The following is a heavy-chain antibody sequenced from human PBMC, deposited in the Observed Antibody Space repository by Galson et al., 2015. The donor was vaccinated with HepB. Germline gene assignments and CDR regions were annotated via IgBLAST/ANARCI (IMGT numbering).Heavy chain of an antibody. CDR1: GFTFGNSG. CDR3: AREDRYTYIVSFDY. CDR2: IWKDGSNN. D-gene: IGHD5-18*01. V-gene: IGHV3-33*01. Sequence: SLRLSCAASGFTFGNSGMHWGRQAPGTGLEWVALIWKDGSNNYYADSVKGRFSISRDNSKNALDLQMNSLRAEDTAMYFCAREDRYTYIVSFDYWGQGARVTVSS. J-gene: IGHJ4*02.